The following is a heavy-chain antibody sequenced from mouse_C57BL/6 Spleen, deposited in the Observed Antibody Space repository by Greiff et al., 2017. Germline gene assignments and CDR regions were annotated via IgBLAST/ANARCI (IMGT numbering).Heavy chain of an antibody. J-gene: IGHJ4*01. CDR3: ARSRVTTRAMDY. D-gene: IGHD2-3*01. V-gene: IGHV1-59*01. CDR1: GYTFTSYW. CDR2: IDPSDSYT. Sequence: QVQLQQPGAELVRPGTSVKLSCKASGYTFTSYWMHWVKQRPGQGLEWIGVIDPSDSYTNYNQKFKGKATLTVDTSSSTAYMQLSSLTSEDSAVYYGARSRVTTRAMDYWGQGTSVTVSS.